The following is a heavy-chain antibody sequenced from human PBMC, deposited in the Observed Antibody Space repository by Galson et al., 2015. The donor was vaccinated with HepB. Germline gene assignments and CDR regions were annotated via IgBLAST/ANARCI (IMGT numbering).Heavy chain of an antibody. J-gene: IGHJ4*02. Sequence: SLGLSCAASGFTFSSYSMNWVRQAPGKGLEWVSYISSSSSTIYYADSVKGRFTISRDNAKNSLYLQMNSLRAEDTAVYYCARGNRDFDYWGQGTLVTVSS. CDR2: ISSSSSTI. CDR3: ARGNRDFDY. V-gene: IGHV3-48*01. CDR1: GFTFSSYS. D-gene: IGHD2/OR15-2a*01.